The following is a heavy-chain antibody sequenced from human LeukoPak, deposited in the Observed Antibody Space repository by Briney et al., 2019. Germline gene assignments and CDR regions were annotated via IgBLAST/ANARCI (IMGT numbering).Heavy chain of an antibody. CDR3: AKDQAYYDFWSGYSTRAEYFQH. Sequence: PGGSLRLSCAASGFTFSSYAMSWVRQAPGKGLEWVSAISGSGGSTYYADSVKGRFTISRDNSKNTLYLQMNSLRAEDTAVYYCAKDQAYYDFWSGYSTRAEYFQHWGQGTLVTVSS. CDR1: GFTFSSYA. D-gene: IGHD3-3*01. J-gene: IGHJ1*01. V-gene: IGHV3-23*01. CDR2: ISGSGGST.